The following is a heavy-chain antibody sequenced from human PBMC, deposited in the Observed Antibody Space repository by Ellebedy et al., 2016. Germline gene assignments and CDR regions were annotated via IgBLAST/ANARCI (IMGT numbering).Heavy chain of an antibody. J-gene: IGHJ6*03. D-gene: IGHD2-2*02. CDR2: ISSSSSYI. CDR3: ARERVRSPLSVSEAAIKDGYYYYYYMDV. V-gene: IGHV3-21*01. CDR1: GFTFSSYS. Sequence: GESLKISXAASGFTFSSYSMNWVRQAPGKGLEWVSSISSSSSYIYYADSVKGRYTISRDNAKNSLYLQMNSRRAEDTAVYYCARERVRSPLSVSEAAIKDGYYYYYYMDVWGKGTTVTVSS.